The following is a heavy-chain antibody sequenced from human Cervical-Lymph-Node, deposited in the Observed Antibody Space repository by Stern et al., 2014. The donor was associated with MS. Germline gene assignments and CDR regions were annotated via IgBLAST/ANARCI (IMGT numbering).Heavy chain of an antibody. CDR2: SDREDGER. D-gene: IGHD4-23*01. CDR1: GNILRELY. Sequence: VQLVASGAEVKKPGASVKVSCKVSGNILRELYVYWVRQAPGEGLEWMGGSDREDGERTYAQKYQGRVTVTEDIFRNTAYMELSSLRSEDTAVYYCVRAVTFYGMDVWGQGTMVTVSS. CDR3: VRAVTFYGMDV. V-gene: IGHV1-24*01. J-gene: IGHJ6*02.